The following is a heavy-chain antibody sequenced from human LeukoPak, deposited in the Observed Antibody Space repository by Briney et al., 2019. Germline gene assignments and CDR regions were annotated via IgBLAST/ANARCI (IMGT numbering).Heavy chain of an antibody. CDR1: GYTLTELS. J-gene: IGHJ4*02. CDR3: ATHAPPLRFLEWGDRYYFDY. CDR2: FDPEDGET. D-gene: IGHD3-3*01. V-gene: IGHV1-24*01. Sequence: ASVKVSCKVSGYTLTELSMHWVRQAPGKGLERMGGFDPEDGETIYAQKFQGRVTMTEDTSTDTAYMELSSLRSEDTAVYYCATHAPPLRFLEWGDRYYFDYWGQGTLVTVSS.